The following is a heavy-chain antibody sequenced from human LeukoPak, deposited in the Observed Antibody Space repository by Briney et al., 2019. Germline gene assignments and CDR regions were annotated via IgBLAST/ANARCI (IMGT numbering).Heavy chain of an antibody. V-gene: IGHV4-59*01. CDR3: ARGTYYYYDSSGYLFWFDP. CDR2: IYYSGST. Sequence: PSETLSLTCTVSGASITNYYWSWIRQAPGKGLEWIGYIYYSGSTNHNPSLKSRVTISVDTSKNQFSLKLTSVTAADTAVYYCARGTYYYYDSSGYLFWFDPWGQGTLVTVSS. CDR1: GASITNYY. D-gene: IGHD3-22*01. J-gene: IGHJ5*02.